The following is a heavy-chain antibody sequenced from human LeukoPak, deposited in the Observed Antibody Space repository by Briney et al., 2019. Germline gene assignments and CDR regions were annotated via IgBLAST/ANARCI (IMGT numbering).Heavy chain of an antibody. CDR3: ASGPSYSGSNEYFDS. D-gene: IGHD1-26*01. Sequence: VASVKVSCKASGYTFSSYTMNWVRQAPGQGLEWMGWINTNTVNPTYAQDYTGRFVFSLDTSVSTTYLQISRLKAEDTAVYYCASGPSYSGSNEYFDSWGQGTLVTVSS. CDR2: INTNTVNP. CDR1: GYTFSSYT. V-gene: IGHV7-4-1*02. J-gene: IGHJ4*02.